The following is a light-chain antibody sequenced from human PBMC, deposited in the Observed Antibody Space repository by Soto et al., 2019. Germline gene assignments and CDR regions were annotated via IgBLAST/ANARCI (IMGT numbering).Light chain of an antibody. CDR2: GAS. CDR1: QSVTTQ. V-gene: IGKV3-20*01. Sequence: EIVLTQSPGTLSLSPGERATLSCRASQSVTTQLAWYQQTPGQAPRLXIHGASSRETGVPDRITGSGSGTDFTLSISRLEPEDFAVYYCQQYGGSTRTFGQGTKVDIK. CDR3: QQYGGSTRT. J-gene: IGKJ1*01.